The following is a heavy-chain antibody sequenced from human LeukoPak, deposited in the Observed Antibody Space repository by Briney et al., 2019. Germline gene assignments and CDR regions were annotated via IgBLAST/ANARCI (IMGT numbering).Heavy chain of an antibody. CDR2: ISGSGGST. Sequence: PGGSLRLSCAASGFTFGDSAMHWVRQVPGKGLEWVSGISGSGGSTYYADSVKGRFTISRDNSKNTLYLQMNSLRAEDTAVYYCAKGDLLLWFGEKSDYWGQGTLVTISS. D-gene: IGHD3-10*01. V-gene: IGHV3-23*01. CDR1: GFTFGDSA. J-gene: IGHJ4*02. CDR3: AKGDLLLWFGEKSDY.